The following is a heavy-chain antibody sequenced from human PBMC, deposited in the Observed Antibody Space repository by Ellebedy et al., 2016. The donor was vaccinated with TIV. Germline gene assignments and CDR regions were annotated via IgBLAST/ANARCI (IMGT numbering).Heavy chain of an antibody. CDR1: GFTFSTYA. D-gene: IGHD1-26*01. CDR3: ARDSLHSGSYYVLDY. CDR2: ISGSDGTT. Sequence: GESLKISXVASGFTFSTYAMNWVRQAPGKGLEWVSLISGSDGTTYYADSVKGRFTIYRDNSKDTLYLQMNSLRAEDTAVYYCARDSLHSGSYYVLDYWGQGTLVTVSS. V-gene: IGHV3-23*01. J-gene: IGHJ4*02.